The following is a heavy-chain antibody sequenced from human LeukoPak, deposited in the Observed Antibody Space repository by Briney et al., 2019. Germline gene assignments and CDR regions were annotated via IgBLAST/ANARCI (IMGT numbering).Heavy chain of an antibody. Sequence: ASVKVSCKASGGTFSSYAISWVRQAPGQGLEWMGGIIPIFGTANYAQKLQGRVTMTTDTSTSTAYMELRSLRSDDTAVYYCARDPPWSIVVVPAARSPLMDVWGKGTTVTVSS. D-gene: IGHD2-2*01. V-gene: IGHV1-69*05. J-gene: IGHJ6*04. CDR3: ARDPPWSIVVVPAARSPLMDV. CDR2: IIPIFGTA. CDR1: GGTFSSYA.